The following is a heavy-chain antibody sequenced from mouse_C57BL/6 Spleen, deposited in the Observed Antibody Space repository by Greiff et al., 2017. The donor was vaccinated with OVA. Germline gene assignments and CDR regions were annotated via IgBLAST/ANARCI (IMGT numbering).Heavy chain of an antibody. CDR2: IDPSDSYT. D-gene: IGHD2-5*01. V-gene: IGHV1-50*01. CDR1: GYTFTSYW. CDR3: AIPYSNYAMDY. J-gene: IGHJ4*01. Sequence: QVQLQQPGAELVKPGASVKLSCKASGYTFTSYWMQWVKQRPGQGLEWIGEIDPSDSYTNYNQKFKGKATLTVDTSSSTAYMQLSSLTSEDSAVYYCAIPYSNYAMDYRGQGTSVTVSS.